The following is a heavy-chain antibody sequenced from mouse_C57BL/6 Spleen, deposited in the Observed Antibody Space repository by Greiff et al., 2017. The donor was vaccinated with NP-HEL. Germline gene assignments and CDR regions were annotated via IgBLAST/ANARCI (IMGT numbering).Heavy chain of an antibody. V-gene: IGHV14-2*01. J-gene: IGHJ3*01. CDR3: ARGSYDYDGFSIAY. D-gene: IGHD2-4*01. Sequence: EVQLQQSGAELVKPGASVKLSCTASGFNIKDYYMHWVKQRTEQGLEWIGRIDPEDGETKYAPKFQGKATITADTSSNTAYLQLSSLTSEDTAVYYCARGSYDYDGFSIAYWGQGTLVTVSA. CDR1: GFNIKDYY. CDR2: IDPEDGET.